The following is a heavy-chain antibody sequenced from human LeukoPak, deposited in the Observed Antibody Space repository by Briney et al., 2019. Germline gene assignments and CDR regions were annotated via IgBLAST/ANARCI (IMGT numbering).Heavy chain of an antibody. Sequence: SETLSLTCTVPGDSIRSDYWGWIRQTPGKGLEWIASVLYDGRTFYNPSLKSRLTMSVDTSKKQFSLRLTSVTAADTAMYYCAKRVDTDRRDLKAAFDVWGQGTMVTVSS. D-gene: IGHD2-21*02. CDR2: VLYDGRT. CDR3: AKRVDTDRRDLKAAFDV. V-gene: IGHV4-39*01. CDR1: GDSIRSDY. J-gene: IGHJ3*01.